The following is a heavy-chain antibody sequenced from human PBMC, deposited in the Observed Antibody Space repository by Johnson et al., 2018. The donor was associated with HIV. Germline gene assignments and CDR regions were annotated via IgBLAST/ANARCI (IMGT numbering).Heavy chain of an antibody. J-gene: IGHJ3*02. V-gene: IGHV3-66*02. CDR1: GFAVTSNY. CDR3: TRGPIASRPHGDVFEI. Sequence: DVQVVESGGGLVQPGGSLRLSCAAAGFAVTSNYMSWVRQAPGKGLEWVSNIYAAGYTYYADSVKGRFTISRDNSKNTLYIQMNSLRAEDTAVYYCTRGPIASRPHGDVFEIWGQGTMVTVSS. D-gene: IGHD6-6*01. CDR2: IYAAGYT.